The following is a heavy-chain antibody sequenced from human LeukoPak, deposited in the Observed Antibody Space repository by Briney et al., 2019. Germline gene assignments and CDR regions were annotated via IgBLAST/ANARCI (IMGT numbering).Heavy chain of an antibody. CDR1: GYTFTSYD. D-gene: IGHD3-22*01. V-gene: IGHV1-8*01. J-gene: IGHJ3*02. Sequence: ASVKVSCKASGYTFTSYDINWVRQATGQGLEWTGWMNPNSGNTGYAQKFQGRVTMTRNTSISTAYMELSSLRSEDTAVYYCAKSSYYYDSSGYYYRNAFDIWGQGTMVTVSS. CDR2: MNPNSGNT. CDR3: AKSSYYYDSSGYYYRNAFDI.